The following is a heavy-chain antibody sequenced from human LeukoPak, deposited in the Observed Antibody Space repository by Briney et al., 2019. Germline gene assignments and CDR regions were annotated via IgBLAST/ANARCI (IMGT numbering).Heavy chain of an antibody. D-gene: IGHD4-17*01. CDR2: ITTYNGNT. CDR3: ARGYDYGDYVGDFDY. Sequence: ASVKVSCKASGYSFTSYPISWVRQAPGQGLKWMGWITTYNGNTNYAQKLQGRVTMTTDTSTSPAYMDLRGLRSDDTAVYYCARGYDYGDYVGDFDYWGQGTLVTVSS. V-gene: IGHV1-18*01. J-gene: IGHJ4*02. CDR1: GYSFTSYP.